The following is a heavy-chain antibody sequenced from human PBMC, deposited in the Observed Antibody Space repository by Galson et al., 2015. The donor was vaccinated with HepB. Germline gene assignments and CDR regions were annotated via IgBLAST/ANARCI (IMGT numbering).Heavy chain of an antibody. V-gene: IGHV3-7*01. J-gene: IGHJ4*02. CDR3: ARAPFGSSSY. CDR1: GFTFSTYW. Sequence: SLRLSCAGSGFTFSTYWMNWVRQAPGKGLEWAANINQDGSKIYYVDSVKGRFTISRDNAKNSVYLQMNSLRPEDTAVYYCARAPFGSSSYWGQGTLVTVYS. D-gene: IGHD6-13*01. CDR2: INQDGSKI.